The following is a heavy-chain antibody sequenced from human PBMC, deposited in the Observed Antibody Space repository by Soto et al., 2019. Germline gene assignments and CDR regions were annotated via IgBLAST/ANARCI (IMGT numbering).Heavy chain of an antibody. CDR2: INPSGGST. Sequence: QVQLVQSGAEVKKPGASVKVSCKASGYTFTSYYMHWVRQAPGQGLEWMGIINPSGGSTSYAQKFQGRVPMTRDTPKSTTDMEPSSLTSEDTAVYYCAREGIQLRGRPFDYWGQGTLVTVSS. CDR3: AREGIQLRGRPFDY. D-gene: IGHD5-18*01. CDR1: GYTFTSYY. J-gene: IGHJ4*02. V-gene: IGHV1-46*01.